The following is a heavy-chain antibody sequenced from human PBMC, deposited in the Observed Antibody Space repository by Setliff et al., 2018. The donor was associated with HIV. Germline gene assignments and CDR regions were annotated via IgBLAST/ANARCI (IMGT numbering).Heavy chain of an antibody. CDR2: IYHSGST. V-gene: IGHV4-34*01. Sequence: PSETLSLTCAVYGGSFSDYYWSWIRQPPGKGLEWIGEIYHSGSTIYNPSLKSRVTISVDTSKNQFSLKLSSVTAADTAVYYCARGLRYFDWLSKSDAFDIWGQGTMVTVSS. CDR3: ARGLRYFDWLSKSDAFDI. D-gene: IGHD3-9*01. J-gene: IGHJ3*02. CDR1: GGSFSDYY.